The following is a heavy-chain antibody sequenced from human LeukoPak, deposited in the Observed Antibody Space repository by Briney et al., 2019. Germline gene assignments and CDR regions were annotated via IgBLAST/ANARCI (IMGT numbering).Heavy chain of an antibody. D-gene: IGHD3-22*01. J-gene: IGHJ4*02. CDR2: INPHSGGT. CDR1: GYTFTGYY. Sequence: ASVKVSCKASGYTFTGYYIHWVRQAPGQGLEWMGWINPHSGGTNYAQKFQGRVSMTRDTSISTAYMELSRLRSDDTAVYYCYYRVISGYLPWGQGTLVTVS. CDR3: YYRVISGYLP. V-gene: IGHV1-2*02.